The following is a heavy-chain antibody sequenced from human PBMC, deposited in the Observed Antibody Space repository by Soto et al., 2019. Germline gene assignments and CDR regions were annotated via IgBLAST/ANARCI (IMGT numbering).Heavy chain of an antibody. Sequence: EVQLVESGGGLVQPGGSLRLSCAASGFTFSSYSMNWVRQAPGKGLEWVSYISSSSSIIYYADSVKGRFTISRDNAKNSLYLPMPRLREAEPAGDYWATDPYCRSTTCYTGKNYWGQGTLVTVSS. CDR1: GFTFSSYS. V-gene: IGHV3-48*02. CDR3: ATDPYCRSTTCYTGKNY. D-gene: IGHD2-2*02. CDR2: ISSSSSII. J-gene: IGHJ4*02.